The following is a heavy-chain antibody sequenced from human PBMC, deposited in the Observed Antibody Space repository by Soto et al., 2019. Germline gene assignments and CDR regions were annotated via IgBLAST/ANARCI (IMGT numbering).Heavy chain of an antibody. V-gene: IGHV3-48*02. CDR2: ITSSSSTI. CDR3: ARTLAAAAYYYYYGMDV. CDR1: GFTFSSYT. D-gene: IGHD6-13*01. Sequence: EVQLVESGGGLVQPGGSLRLSCAASGFTFSSYTMNWVRQAPGKGLEWVSYITSSSSTIYYADSVKGRFTISRDNAKNSLYLQMKSLRDEDTAVYYCARTLAAAAYYYYYGMDVWGQGTTVTVSS. J-gene: IGHJ6*02.